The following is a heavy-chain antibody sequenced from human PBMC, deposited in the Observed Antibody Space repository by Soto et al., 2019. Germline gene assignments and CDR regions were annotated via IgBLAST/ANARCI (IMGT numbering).Heavy chain of an antibody. CDR2: ISGSGGST. J-gene: IGHJ2*01. CDR3: AKDPTVTTNYWYFDL. CDR1: GFTFSSYA. Sequence: EVQLLESGGGLVQPGGSLRLSCAASGFTFSSYAMSWVRQAPGKGLEWVSAISGSGGSTYYADSVKGRFTISRDNSKNTLDLQMNSLRAEDTAVYYCAKDPTVTTNYWYFDLWGRGTLVTVSS. D-gene: IGHD4-17*01. V-gene: IGHV3-23*01.